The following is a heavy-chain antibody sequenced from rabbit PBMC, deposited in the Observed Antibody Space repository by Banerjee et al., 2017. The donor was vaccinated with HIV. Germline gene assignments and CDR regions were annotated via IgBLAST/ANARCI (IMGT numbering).Heavy chain of an antibody. Sequence: QEQLVESGGGLVQPGGSLKLSCKASGFSFSSGYDMCWVRQAPGKGLEWIACIYAGSSGSTYYASWAKGRFTISKTSSTTVTLQMTSLTAADTATYFCARDLPISGGFSFDLWGPGTLVTVS. CDR3: ARDLPISGGFSFDL. V-gene: IGHV1S45*01. CDR1: GFSFSSGYD. J-gene: IGHJ4*01. CDR2: IYAGSSGST. D-gene: IGHD1-1*01.